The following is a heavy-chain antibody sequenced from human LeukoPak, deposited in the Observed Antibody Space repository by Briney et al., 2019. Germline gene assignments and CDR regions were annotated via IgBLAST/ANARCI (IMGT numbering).Heavy chain of an antibody. CDR1: GFTFSSYE. V-gene: IGHV3-48*03. J-gene: IGHJ6*02. CDR2: ISSSGSTI. Sequence: GGSLRLSCAASGFTFSSYEMNWVRQAPGKGLEWVSYISSSGSTIYYADSVKGRFTISRDNAKNSLYLQMNRLRAEDTAVYYCARTYQGYYYYCGMDVWGQGTTVTVSS. CDR3: ARTYQGYYYYCGMDV.